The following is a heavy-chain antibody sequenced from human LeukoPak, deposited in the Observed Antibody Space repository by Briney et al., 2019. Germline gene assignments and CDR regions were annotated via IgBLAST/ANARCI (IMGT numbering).Heavy chain of an antibody. CDR1: GFTFSTYW. CDR2: IKSDGGT. J-gene: IGHJ1*01. CDR3: ARAPSEIGGYYPEYFRH. D-gene: IGHD3-22*01. V-gene: IGHV3-74*01. Sequence: GGSLRLSCAASGFTFSTYWMHWVRQAPGKGLVWVSRIKSDGGTNYAYSVKGRFTISRDNAKKTVSLQMNSLRPEDTGVYYCARAPSEIGGYYPEYFRHWGQGTLVTVSS.